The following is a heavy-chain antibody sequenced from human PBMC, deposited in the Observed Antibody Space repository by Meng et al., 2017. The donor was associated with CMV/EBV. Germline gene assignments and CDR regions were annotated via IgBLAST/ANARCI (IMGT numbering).Heavy chain of an antibody. D-gene: IGHD2-8*01. J-gene: IGHJ4*02. CDR1: LTFSSYA. CDR3: ARDGGYCTNGVCYTPDY. CDR2: ISYDGSNK. Sequence: LTFSSYAMHWCRQAQGKGLEWVAVISYDGSNKYYADSVKGRFTISRDNSKNTLYLQMNSLRAEDTAVYYCARDGGYCTNGVCYTPDYWGQGTLVTVSS. V-gene: IGHV3-30*04.